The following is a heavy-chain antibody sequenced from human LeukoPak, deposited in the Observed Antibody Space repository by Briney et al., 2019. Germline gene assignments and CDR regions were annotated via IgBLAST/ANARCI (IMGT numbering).Heavy chain of an antibody. Sequence: SETLSLTCTVSGGSISSYYWSWIRQPPGKGLEWIGYIYYSGSTNYNPSLKSRVAISVDTSKNQFSLKLSSVTAADTAVYYCARDGRYYDYVWGSYRYTGSFDYWGRGTLVTVSS. CDR2: IYYSGST. CDR1: GGSISSYY. V-gene: IGHV4-59*01. CDR3: ARDGRYYDYVWGSYRYTGSFDY. J-gene: IGHJ4*02. D-gene: IGHD3-16*02.